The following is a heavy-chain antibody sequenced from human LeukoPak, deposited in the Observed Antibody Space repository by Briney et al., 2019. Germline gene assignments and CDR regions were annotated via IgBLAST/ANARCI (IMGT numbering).Heavy chain of an antibody. CDR1: GGSITSYPW. CDR2: VHLNGKT. J-gene: IGHJ2*01. V-gene: IGHV4-4*02. D-gene: IGHD3-22*01. CDR3: ASLSSKYSGYDSSGYYWYFDL. Sequence: TSETLSLTCAVSGGSITSYPWWSWVRQPPGKGLEWIGEVHLNGKTNYNPSLKSRVTMSIDKSENHLSLNLISMTAADTAVYYCASLSSKYSGYDSSGYYWYFDLWGRGTLVTVSS.